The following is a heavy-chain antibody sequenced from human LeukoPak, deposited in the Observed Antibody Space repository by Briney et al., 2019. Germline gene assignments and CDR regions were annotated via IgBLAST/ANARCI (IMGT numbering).Heavy chain of an antibody. CDR3: ARLEGDSSGYARY. D-gene: IGHD3-22*01. Sequence: GEXXKISCKGSGYSFTSYWIGWVRQMPGKGLEWMGIIYPGDFDTRYSPSFQGQVTISADKSISTAYLQWSSLKASDTAMYYCARLEGDSSGYARYWGQGTLVTVSS. CDR2: IYPGDFDT. V-gene: IGHV5-51*01. J-gene: IGHJ4*02. CDR1: GYSFTSYW.